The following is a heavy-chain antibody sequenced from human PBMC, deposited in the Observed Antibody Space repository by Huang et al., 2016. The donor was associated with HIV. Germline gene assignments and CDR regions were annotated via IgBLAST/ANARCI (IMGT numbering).Heavy chain of an antibody. CDR3: ARDATKNPRGWFDP. J-gene: IGHJ5*02. V-gene: IGHV4-34*02. D-gene: IGHD3-10*01. CDR1: GGSLSGYY. CDR2: SKHLGSP. Sequence: QVHLQQWGAGLLKSAETLSLTCAVYGGSLSGYYWSWLRQTPGKGLEWIGESKHLGSPNYNPSLKSRVSRSMDGSKKQFSLKLRSISDADTAVYFCARDATKNPRGWFDPWGQGTLVTVSS.